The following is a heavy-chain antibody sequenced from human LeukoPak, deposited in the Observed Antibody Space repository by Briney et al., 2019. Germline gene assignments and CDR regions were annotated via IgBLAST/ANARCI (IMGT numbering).Heavy chain of an antibody. J-gene: IGHJ3*02. CDR1: GFTFDDYA. CDR2: ISWNSGSI. Sequence: PGGSLRLSCAASGFTFDDYAMHWVRQAPGKGLEWVSGISWNSGSIGYADSVKGRFTISRDNAKNSLYLQMNSLRAEDTALYYCAKDTRSRPAVAFDIWGQGTMVTVSS. CDR3: AKDTRSRPAVAFDI. D-gene: IGHD3-10*01. V-gene: IGHV3-9*01.